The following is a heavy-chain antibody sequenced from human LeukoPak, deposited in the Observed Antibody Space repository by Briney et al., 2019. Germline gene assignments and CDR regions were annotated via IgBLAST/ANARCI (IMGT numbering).Heavy chain of an antibody. CDR2: IYPGDSNT. CDR1: GYSFTSYW. D-gene: IGHD3-9*01. J-gene: IGHJ4*02. V-gene: IGHV5-51*01. CDR3: ARQGHYDVLTGYYDF. Sequence: GESLKISCKGSGYSFTSYWIAWVRQMPGKGLEWMGIIYPGDSNTRYSPSFQGQVTISADKSFNTAYLQWGSLKASDTAMYYCARQGHYDVLTGYYDFWGQGTLVTVSS.